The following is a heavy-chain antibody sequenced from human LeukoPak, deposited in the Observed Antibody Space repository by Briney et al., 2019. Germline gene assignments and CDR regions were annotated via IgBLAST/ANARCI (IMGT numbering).Heavy chain of an antibody. CDR2: MSPNSGNT. J-gene: IGHJ5*02. Sequence: ASVKVSCKASGYTFTSYDINWVRQATGQGLEWMGWMSPNSGNTGYAQKFQGRVTITRNTSISTAYMELSSLRSEDTAVYYCARGRRVRGVIMGYNWFDPWGQGTLVTVSS. CDR3: ARGRRVRGVIMGYNWFDP. CDR1: GYTFTSYD. D-gene: IGHD3-10*01. V-gene: IGHV1-8*03.